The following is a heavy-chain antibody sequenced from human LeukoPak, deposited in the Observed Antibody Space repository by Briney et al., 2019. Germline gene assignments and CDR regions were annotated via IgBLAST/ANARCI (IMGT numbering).Heavy chain of an antibody. D-gene: IGHD5-18*01. Sequence: ASVKVSCKASGGTLSSYAISWVRQAPGQGLEWMGGIIPIFGTANYAQKFQGRVTITADESTSTAYMELSSLRSEDTAVYYCARPQAIQLWSPFDYWGQGTLVTVSS. V-gene: IGHV1-69*13. CDR3: ARPQAIQLWSPFDY. CDR1: GGTLSSYA. J-gene: IGHJ4*02. CDR2: IIPIFGTA.